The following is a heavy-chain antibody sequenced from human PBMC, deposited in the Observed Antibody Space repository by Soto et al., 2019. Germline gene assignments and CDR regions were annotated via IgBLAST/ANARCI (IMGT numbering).Heavy chain of an antibody. J-gene: IGHJ5*02. CDR2: IIPIFGTA. CDR3: AREVGDIVLVPAATGNWFDP. Sequence: QVQLVQSGAEVKKPGSSVKVSCKASGGTFSSYAISWVRQAPGQGLEWMGGIIPIFGTANYAQKFQGRVTITADESTSTAYMELSSLRSEDTAVYYCAREVGDIVLVPAATGNWFDPWGQGTLVTVSS. D-gene: IGHD2-2*01. V-gene: IGHV1-69*12. CDR1: GGTFSSYA.